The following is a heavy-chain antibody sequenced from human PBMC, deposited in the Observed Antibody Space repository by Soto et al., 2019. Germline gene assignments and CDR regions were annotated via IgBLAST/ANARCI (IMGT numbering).Heavy chain of an antibody. V-gene: IGHV3-23*01. D-gene: IGHD3-3*01. CDR1: GFTFSSYA. Sequence: LRLSCAASGFTFSSYAMSWVRQAPGKGLEWVSGISDSGGSTHYADSVKGRFTISRDNPKNTLYLQMNSLRAEDTGVYYCAKDRAKDFWSGYHRHFEYWGQGTLVTVSS. CDR3: AKDRAKDFWSGYHRHFEY. J-gene: IGHJ4*02. CDR2: ISDSGGST.